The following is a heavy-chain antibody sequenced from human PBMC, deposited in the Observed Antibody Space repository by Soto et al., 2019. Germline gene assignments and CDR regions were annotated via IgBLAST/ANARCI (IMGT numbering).Heavy chain of an antibody. J-gene: IGHJ4*02. V-gene: IGHV3-30*03. D-gene: IGHD3-16*02. Sequence: QVQLVESGGGVVQPGRSLTVSCAASGFTFSNYGMHWVRQPPGKGLEWVAVISYDGNDRHYTDSVKGRFTTSRDNSKKTLYLQLNSLSAEDTAVYYCAENVGVSPFEYWGQGMLVTVSS. CDR1: GFTFSNYG. CDR3: AENVGVSPFEY. CDR2: ISYDGNDR.